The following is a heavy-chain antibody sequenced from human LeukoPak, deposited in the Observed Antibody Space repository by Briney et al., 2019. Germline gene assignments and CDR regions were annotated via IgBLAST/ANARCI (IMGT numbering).Heavy chain of an antibody. D-gene: IGHD2-15*01. CDR1: GFTFSSYW. J-gene: IGHJ4*02. CDR3: ARDLLDSRGYYFDY. Sequence: GGSLRLSCVASGFTFSSYWMSWVRQAPGKGLEWVANIKQDGSEKYYVDSLKGRFTISRDNAKNSLYLQMNSLRAEDTAVYYCARDLLDSRGYYFDYWGQGTLVTVSS. V-gene: IGHV3-7*01. CDR2: IKQDGSEK.